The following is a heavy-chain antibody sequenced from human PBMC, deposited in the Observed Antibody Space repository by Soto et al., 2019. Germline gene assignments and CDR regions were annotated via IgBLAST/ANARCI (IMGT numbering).Heavy chain of an antibody. J-gene: IGHJ6*02. V-gene: IGHV1-18*01. D-gene: IGHD3-10*01. CDR3: ARGYYYGSGRPTPGGMDV. Sequence: ASVKVSCKASGFTFTSSAVQWVRQARGQRLEWMGWISTYTGNTNYAQKLQGRVTMTTDTSTSTAYMELRSLRSDDTAVYYCARGYYYGSGRPTPGGMDVWGQGTTVTVSS. CDR2: ISTYTGNT. CDR1: GFTFTSSA.